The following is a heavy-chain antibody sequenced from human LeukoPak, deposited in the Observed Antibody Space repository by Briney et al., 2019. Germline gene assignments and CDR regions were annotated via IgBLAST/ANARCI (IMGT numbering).Heavy chain of an antibody. CDR3: ARRKLDNWFDP. V-gene: IGHV1-18*01. CDR1: GYTFTSYG. D-gene: IGHD6-13*01. CDR2: ISAYNGNT. J-gene: IGHJ5*02. Sequence: ASVQVSCKASGYTFTSYGISGVRQAPGQGLEWMGWISAYNGNTNYAQKLQGRVTMTTDTSTSTAYMELRSLRSDDTAVYYCARRKLDNWFDPWGQGTLVTVSS.